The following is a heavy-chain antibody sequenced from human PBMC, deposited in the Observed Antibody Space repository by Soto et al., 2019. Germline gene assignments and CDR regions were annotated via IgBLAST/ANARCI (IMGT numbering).Heavy chain of an antibody. CDR1: GGSISSYY. D-gene: IGHD2-15*01. CDR3: ARDSPRISGAPRNYYYYYGMDV. CDR2: IYYSGST. V-gene: IGHV4-59*01. J-gene: IGHJ6*02. Sequence: SETLSLTCTVSGGSISSYYWSWIRQPPGKGLEWIGYIYYSGSTNYNPSLKSRVTISVDTSKNQFSLKLSSVTAADTAVYYCARDSPRISGAPRNYYYYYGMDVWGQGTTVTVS.